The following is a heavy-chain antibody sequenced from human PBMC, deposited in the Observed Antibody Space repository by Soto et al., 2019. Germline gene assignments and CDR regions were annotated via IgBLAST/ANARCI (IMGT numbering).Heavy chain of an antibody. CDR3: ARVSCSDGACIFDY. Sequence: EVQLVESGGGLVQPGGSLRLSCAISGFTVSNYWMHWVRQAPGKGLVWVSRISGDGSSASYADFVKGRFTISRDNAEKTLNLQMNSLRAEDAAVYFCARVSCSDGACIFDYWGQGTLVTVSS. J-gene: IGHJ4*02. CDR2: ISGDGSSA. CDR1: GFTVSNYW. D-gene: IGHD2-15*01. V-gene: IGHV3-74*01.